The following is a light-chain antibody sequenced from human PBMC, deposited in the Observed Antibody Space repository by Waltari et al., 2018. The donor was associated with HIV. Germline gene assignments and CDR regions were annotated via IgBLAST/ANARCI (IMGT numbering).Light chain of an antibody. CDR3: NSYTGNSTLVV. V-gene: IGLV2-14*03. CDR1: SSDIGGYNY. CDR2: DVS. Sequence: QSALAQPASVSGSPGQSITISCAGTSSDIGGYNYISWYQQHPGKAPKLMIYDVSDRPSGVSDRFSGSKSGNSASLTISGLQAEDEAHYYCNSYTGNSTLVVFGGGTKVTVL. J-gene: IGLJ2*01.